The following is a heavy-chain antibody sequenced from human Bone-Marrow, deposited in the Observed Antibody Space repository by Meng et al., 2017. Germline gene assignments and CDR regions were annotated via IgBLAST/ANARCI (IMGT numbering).Heavy chain of an antibody. CDR3: ARGHYYYGSESHRGDAFDI. J-gene: IGHJ3*02. V-gene: IGHV3-11*01. D-gene: IGHD3-10*01. Sequence: GESLKISCAASGFTFSDYYMSWIRQAPGKGLEWVSYISSSGSTIYYADSVKGRFTISRDNAKNSLYLQMNSLRAEDTAVYYCARGHYYYGSESHRGDAFDIWGQGTMVTVSS. CDR1: GFTFSDYY. CDR2: ISSSGSTI.